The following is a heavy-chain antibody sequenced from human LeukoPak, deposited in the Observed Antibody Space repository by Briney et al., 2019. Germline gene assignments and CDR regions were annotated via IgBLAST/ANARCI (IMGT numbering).Heavy chain of an antibody. D-gene: IGHD3-9*01. V-gene: IGHV3-48*03. J-gene: IGHJ4*02. Sequence: GGSLRLSCAASGFTFSSFEMNWVRQAPGKGLEWVSYISISGSTIYYADSVKGRFTISRDNAKNSLYLQMNSLRAEDTAVYYCARSGWYYDILTGFDYWGQGTLVTVSS. CDR2: ISISGSTI. CDR1: GFTFSSFE. CDR3: ARSGWYYDILTGFDY.